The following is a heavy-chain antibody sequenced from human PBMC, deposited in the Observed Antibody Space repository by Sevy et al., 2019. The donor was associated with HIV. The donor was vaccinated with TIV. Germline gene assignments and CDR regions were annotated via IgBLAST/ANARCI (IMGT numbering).Heavy chain of an antibody. CDR1: GFTFSRYA. CDR3: AREDYYDSSGPYWLDP. V-gene: IGHV3-33*01. J-gene: IGHJ5*02. Sequence: QLGGSLRLSCAASGFTFSRYAMHWVRQAPGKGLEWVAVIWYDGSKEYYLDSVKGRFTISRDNSKNTLYLQMNSLRVEDTALYYCAREDYYDSSGPYWLDPWGQGTLVTVSS. D-gene: IGHD3-22*01. CDR2: IWYDGSKE.